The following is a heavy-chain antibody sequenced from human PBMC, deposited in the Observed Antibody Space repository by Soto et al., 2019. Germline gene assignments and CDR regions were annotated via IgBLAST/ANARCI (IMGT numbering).Heavy chain of an antibody. CDR2: ISGSGGST. V-gene: IGHV3-23*01. J-gene: IGHJ1*01. CDR3: AKDPTILGYFQH. D-gene: IGHD3-10*01. CDR1: GFTFSSYA. Sequence: EVQLLESGGGLVQPGGSLRLSCAASGFTFSSYAMSWVRQAPGEGLEWVSAISGSGGSTYYADSVKGRFTISRDNSKNTLYLQMNRLRAEDTAVYYCAKDPTILGYFQHWGQGTLVTVSS.